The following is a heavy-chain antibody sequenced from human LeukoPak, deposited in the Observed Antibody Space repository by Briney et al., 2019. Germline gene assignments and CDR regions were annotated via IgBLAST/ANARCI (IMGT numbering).Heavy chain of an antibody. CDR3: ARDKSTTRHFDY. CDR2: IIPNSGGA. J-gene: IGHJ4*02. Sequence: ASVKVSCKASGYTFTGYYMHWVRQAPGQGLEWMGWIIPNSGGANYAQKFQGRVTMTRDTSISTACMELSSLRSDDTAVYYCARDKSTTRHFDYWGQGTLVTVSS. CDR1: GYTFTGYY. V-gene: IGHV1-2*02. D-gene: IGHD5/OR15-5a*01.